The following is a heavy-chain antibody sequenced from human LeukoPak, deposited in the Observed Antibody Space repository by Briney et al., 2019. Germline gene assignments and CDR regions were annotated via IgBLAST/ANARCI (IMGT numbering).Heavy chain of an antibody. CDR3: ARVTYDNWFDP. CDR2: IYNSGST. J-gene: IGHJ5*02. V-gene: IGHV4-4*03. Sequence: PETLSLTCAVSGGSIRRSHWWSWVRQPPGKGLEWLAEIYNSGSTNYNPSLKSRLTISEDKSKNQSSLKLSSVTAADTAVYYCARVTYDNWFDPWGQGTLVTVSS. CDR1: GGSIRRSHW.